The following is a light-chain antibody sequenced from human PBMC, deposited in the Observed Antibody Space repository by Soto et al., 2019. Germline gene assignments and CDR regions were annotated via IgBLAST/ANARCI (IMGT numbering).Light chain of an antibody. CDR2: EVS. Sequence: QSALTQPASVSGSPGQSIAISCTGTSSDVGGYNYVSWYQQLPGKAPKLLISEVSNRPSGVSHRFSGSKSGNTASLTISGLQAEDEADYYCSSYRTGGPFVFETGTKLTVL. CDR3: SSYRTGGPFV. J-gene: IGLJ1*01. V-gene: IGLV2-14*01. CDR1: SSDVGGYNY.